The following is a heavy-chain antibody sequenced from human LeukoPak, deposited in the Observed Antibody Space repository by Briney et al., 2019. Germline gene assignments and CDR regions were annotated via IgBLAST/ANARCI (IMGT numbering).Heavy chain of an antibody. D-gene: IGHD3-22*01. Sequence: GGSLRLSCAASGFTVSSNYMSGVRQAPGKGLEWVSVIYSGGSTYYADSVKGRFTISRDNSKNTLYLQMNSLRAEDTAVYYCASESYYYDSRSDYWGQGTLVTVSS. CDR3: ASESYYYDSRSDY. V-gene: IGHV3-53*01. CDR2: IYSGGST. J-gene: IGHJ4*02. CDR1: GFTVSSNY.